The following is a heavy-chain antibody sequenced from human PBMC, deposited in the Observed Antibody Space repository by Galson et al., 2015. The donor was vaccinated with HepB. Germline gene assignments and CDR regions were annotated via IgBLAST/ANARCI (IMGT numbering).Heavy chain of an antibody. CDR1: GFTFSSYG. J-gene: IGHJ4*02. V-gene: IGHV3-33*01. D-gene: IGHD2-8*01. Sequence: SLRLSCAASGFTFSSYGMHWVRQAPGKGLEWVAVIWYDGSNKYYADSVKGRFTISRDNSKNTLYLQMNSLRAEDTAVYYCARDFRYCTNGVCYRPPYYFDYWGQGTLVTVSS. CDR2: IWYDGSNK. CDR3: ARDFRYCTNGVCYRPPYYFDY.